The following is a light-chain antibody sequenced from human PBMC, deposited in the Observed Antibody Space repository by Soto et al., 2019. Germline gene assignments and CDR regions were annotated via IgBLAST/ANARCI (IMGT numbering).Light chain of an antibody. CDR1: QTISSW. J-gene: IGKJ1*01. V-gene: IGKV1-5*03. CDR2: KAS. CDR3: HPFNRYSEA. Sequence: DIQMTQSPSTLSGSVGDRVTITCRASQTISSWLAWYQQKPGKAPKLLIYKASTLKSGVPSRFSGSGSATEVTLIVMSXQPDEFAAYDCHPFNRYSEAFGQGTKADI.